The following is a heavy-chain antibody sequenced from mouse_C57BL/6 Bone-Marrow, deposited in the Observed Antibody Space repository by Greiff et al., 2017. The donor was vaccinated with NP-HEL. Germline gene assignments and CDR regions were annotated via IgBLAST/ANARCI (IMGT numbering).Heavy chain of an antibody. Sequence: VKDRFTISRDDSESMLYLQMNNLKTEDTAMYYCVRNFLTTVVATRAMDYWGQGTSVTVSS. D-gene: IGHD1-1*01. J-gene: IGHJ4*01. CDR3: VRNFLTTVVATRAMDY. V-gene: IGHV10-1*01.